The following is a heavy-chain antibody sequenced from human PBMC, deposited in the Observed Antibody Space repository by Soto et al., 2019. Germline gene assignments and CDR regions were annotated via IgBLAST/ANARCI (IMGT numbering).Heavy chain of an antibody. D-gene: IGHD6-13*01. CDR1: GDSISTYY. CDR3: ARERTADNWFDP. CDR2: IYTSGST. V-gene: IGHV4-4*07. Sequence: QVQLQESGPGLVKPSETLSLTCTVSGDSISTYYWNWIRQPAGKELEWIGRIYTSGSTNYSPSLESRVTMSLDTSQNEVSLRVNSVTAADTAVYYCARERTADNWFDPWGQGTLVTVSS. J-gene: IGHJ5*02.